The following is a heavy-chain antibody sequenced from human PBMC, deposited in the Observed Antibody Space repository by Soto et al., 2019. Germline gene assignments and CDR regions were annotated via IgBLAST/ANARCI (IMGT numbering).Heavy chain of an antibody. Sequence: EVQLVQSGGGLVQPGGSLRLSCAASGFIFSDYYMDWVRQFPGKGLEWVGRTRNKVNNYAPEYAPSVKGRFSISRHESEDSMYLQLNSLKAEDTAVYYCARDTGGSYDFWGQGALVTVSS. D-gene: IGHD1-26*01. CDR1: GFIFSDYY. J-gene: IGHJ4*02. CDR2: TRNKVNNYAP. V-gene: IGHV3-72*01. CDR3: ARDTGGSYDF.